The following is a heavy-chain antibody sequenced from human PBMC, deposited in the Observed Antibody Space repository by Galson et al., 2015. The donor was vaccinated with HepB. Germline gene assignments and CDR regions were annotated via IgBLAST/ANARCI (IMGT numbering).Heavy chain of an antibody. CDR2: ISHTGGT. CDR3: AGTQEPTTLGGRVMLFDP. D-gene: IGHD2/OR15-2a*01. V-gene: IGHV4-31*03. J-gene: IGHJ5*02. CDR1: GYAISSGGFY. Sequence: TLSLTCTVSGYAISSGGFYWSWIRQRPGKGLEWLGYISHTGGTYYNPSLGGRLTLSVDRWMNQFSLRLKYLTDADTAIYYCAGTQEPTTLGGRVMLFDPWGQGTLVSVTS.